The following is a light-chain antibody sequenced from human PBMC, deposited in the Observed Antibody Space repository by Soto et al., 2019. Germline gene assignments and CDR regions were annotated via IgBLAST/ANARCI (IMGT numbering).Light chain of an antibody. CDR1: QTIRTY. CDR3: QQGYSTPIT. J-gene: IGKJ5*01. CDR2: DAS. V-gene: IGKV1-39*01. Sequence: DIQMTQSPSSLSASVGDRVTLICRASQTIRTYLNWYQQKPGKAPKPLIYDASSLHSGVPSRFSGSASGTDFSLTISSLQPEDFATYYCQQGYSTPITFCQGTRLEIK.